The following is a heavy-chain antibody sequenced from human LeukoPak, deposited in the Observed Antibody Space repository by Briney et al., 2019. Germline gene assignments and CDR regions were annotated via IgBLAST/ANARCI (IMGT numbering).Heavy chain of an antibody. J-gene: IGHJ6*04. CDR1: RVTVCSYE. Sequence: GGCLRLSCAASRVTVCSYEIDGVCQAPGKGLEWVSYISSSGSTTYYADSVKGRLTTSRDNAKNSLYLQMNSLRAEDTAVYYCAELGITMIGGVWGKGTTVTISS. CDR3: AELGITMIGGV. V-gene: IGHV3-48*03. CDR2: ISSSGSTT. D-gene: IGHD3-10*02.